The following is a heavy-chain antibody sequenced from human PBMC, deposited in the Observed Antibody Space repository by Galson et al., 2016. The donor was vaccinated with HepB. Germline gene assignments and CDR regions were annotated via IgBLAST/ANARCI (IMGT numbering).Heavy chain of an antibody. J-gene: IGHJ6*02. CDR1: GYTFSDYY. D-gene: IGHD3-3*01. CDR2: INPNSGGT. CDR3: ARVKTYLDFWSGQGGIKYGMAV. Sequence: SVKVSCKASGYTFSDYYMHWVRQAPGQGLEWMGWINPNSGGTNYAQKFQGWVTMTRDTSISTAYMELSSLKSDDTAVYFCARVKTYLDFWSGQGGIKYGMAVWGQGATVTVSS. V-gene: IGHV1-2*04.